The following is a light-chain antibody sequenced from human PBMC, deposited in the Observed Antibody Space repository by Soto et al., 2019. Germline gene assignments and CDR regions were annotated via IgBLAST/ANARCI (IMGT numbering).Light chain of an antibody. CDR3: QNYNSAPWT. Sequence: DIQMTQSPSSLSASVGDRVTITCRASQGITDYLAWYQQKPGQVPNLLIYAASTLQSGVPCRFSGSGSGTDFTLTITGLQPEDVATYYCQNYNSAPWTFGQGTKVEIK. CDR2: AAS. J-gene: IGKJ1*01. CDR1: QGITDY. V-gene: IGKV1-27*01.